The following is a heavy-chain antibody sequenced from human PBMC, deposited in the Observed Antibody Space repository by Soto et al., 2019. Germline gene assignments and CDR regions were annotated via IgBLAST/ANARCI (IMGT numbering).Heavy chain of an antibody. D-gene: IGHD6-13*01. CDR2: INPNSGNT. J-gene: IGHJ6*03. Sequence: QVQLMQSGAEVKKPGASVKVSCKASGYTFTSYDINWVRQATGQVLEWMGWINPNSGNTGYAQKFQGRVTMTRSTSISTAYMEVSSLRSEDTAVYYCARSDTAGTFFYYYYYMDVCGKGTTVTVSS. V-gene: IGHV1-8*01. CDR1: GYTFTSYD. CDR3: ARSDTAGTFFYYYYYMDV.